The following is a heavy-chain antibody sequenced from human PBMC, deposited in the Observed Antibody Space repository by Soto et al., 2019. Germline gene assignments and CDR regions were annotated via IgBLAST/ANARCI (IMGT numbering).Heavy chain of an antibody. Sequence: PGGSLRLPCAASGFTFSSYAMSWVRQAPGKGLEWVSAISGSAGSTYYADSVKGRFTISRDNSNNTLYLLMNSLRAEDTAVYYCAKDVISSGWPLPRFGYWGQGTLVTVSS. V-gene: IGHV3-23*01. CDR2: ISGSAGST. D-gene: IGHD6-19*01. J-gene: IGHJ4*02. CDR1: GFTFSSYA. CDR3: AKDVISSGWPLPRFGY.